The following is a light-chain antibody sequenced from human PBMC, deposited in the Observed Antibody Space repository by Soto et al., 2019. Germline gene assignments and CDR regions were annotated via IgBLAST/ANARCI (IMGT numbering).Light chain of an antibody. V-gene: IGKV3D-15*01. CDR2: GAS. Sequence: MVMTQSPATLSVSPGERATLSCRASQSVSTKLAWYQQKPGQAPRLLIYGASTRATGIPARFSGSGSGTDFTLTISSLKSEDFAVYYCEKYNNWTYTFGPGTRVDIK. CDR3: EKYNNWTYT. CDR1: QSVSTK. J-gene: IGKJ3*01.